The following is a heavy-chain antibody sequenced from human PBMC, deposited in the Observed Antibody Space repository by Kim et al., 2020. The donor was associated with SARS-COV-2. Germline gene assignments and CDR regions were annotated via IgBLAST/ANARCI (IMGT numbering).Heavy chain of an antibody. D-gene: IGHD6-19*01. CDR3: ARCPFIAVAGSGWFDP. J-gene: IGHJ5*02. V-gene: IGHV3-11*03. Sequence: VKGRFPLSRENAKNSLYLQMNSLGAEDTAVYYCARCPFIAVAGSGWFDPWGQGTLVTVSS.